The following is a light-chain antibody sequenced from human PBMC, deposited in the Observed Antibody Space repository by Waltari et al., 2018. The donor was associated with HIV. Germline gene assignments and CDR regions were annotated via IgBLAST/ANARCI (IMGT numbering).Light chain of an antibody. CDR1: SSATGGYNY. V-gene: IGLV2-11*01. CDR3: CSYAGNSDVV. Sequence: QSALTQPHSVSGSPGQSVTIPCTRTSSATGGYNYVSWYRQFPGKAPSVIIHDVNKRPSGVPDRFSGSKSGNTASLTISGLQTDDEADYYCCSYAGNSDVVFGGGTTLTVL. CDR2: DVN. J-gene: IGLJ2*01.